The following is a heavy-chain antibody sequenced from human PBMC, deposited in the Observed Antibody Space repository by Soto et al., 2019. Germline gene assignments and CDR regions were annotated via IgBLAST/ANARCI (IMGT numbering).Heavy chain of an antibody. CDR2: IYHSGST. Sequence: SETLSLTCAVSGGSISSSSYSWSWIRQPPAKGLEWIGYIYHSGSTYYNPSLKSRVTISVDRSKNQFSLKLSSVTAADTAVYYCARVPGPWGQGTLVTVSS. CDR1: GGSISSSSYS. V-gene: IGHV4-30-2*01. CDR3: ARVPGP. J-gene: IGHJ5*02.